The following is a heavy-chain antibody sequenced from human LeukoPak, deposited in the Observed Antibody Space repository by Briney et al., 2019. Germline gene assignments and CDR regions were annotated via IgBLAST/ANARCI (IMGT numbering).Heavy chain of an antibody. CDR3: ARKKWEPTSNDAFDI. J-gene: IGHJ3*02. D-gene: IGHD1-26*01. CDR2: ISDSGHRT. Sequence: GGSLILSCAASTFSFRNFAMSWVRLAPGKGLEWVSGISDSGHRTDYADSVEGRFTISRDNSKNTLYLQMDSLRAEDTALYYCARKKWEPTSNDAFDIWGQGTMVTVSS. CDR1: TFSFRNFA. V-gene: IGHV3-23*01.